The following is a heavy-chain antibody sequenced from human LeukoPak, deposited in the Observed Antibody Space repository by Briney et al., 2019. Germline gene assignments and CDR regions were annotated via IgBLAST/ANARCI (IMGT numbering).Heavy chain of an antibody. D-gene: IGHD3-22*01. CDR2: ISSSGSTI. Sequence: GGSLRLSCAASGFTFSDYYMSWIRQAPGKGLEWVSYISSSGSTIYYAGSVKGRFTISRDNAKNSLYLQMESLRGEATAVYYCARVGSSGFFSDYWGQGSLVTVSS. CDR3: ARVGSSGFFSDY. CDR1: GFTFSDYY. J-gene: IGHJ4*02. V-gene: IGHV3-11*01.